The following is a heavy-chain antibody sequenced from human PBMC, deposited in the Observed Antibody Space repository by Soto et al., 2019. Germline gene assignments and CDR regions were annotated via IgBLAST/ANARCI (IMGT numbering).Heavy chain of an antibody. D-gene: IGHD4-4*01. J-gene: IGHJ6*02. V-gene: IGHV3-23*01. CDR3: AKQLLDLEEGVTTFPYYYYGMDV. Sequence: AISGSGGSTYYADSVKGRFTISRDNSKNTLYLQMNSLRAEDTAVYYCAKQLLDLEEGVTTFPYYYYGMDVWGQGTTVTVSS. CDR2: ISGSGGST.